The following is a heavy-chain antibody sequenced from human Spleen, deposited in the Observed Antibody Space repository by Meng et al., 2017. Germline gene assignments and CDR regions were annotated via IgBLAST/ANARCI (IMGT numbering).Heavy chain of an antibody. J-gene: IGHJ4*02. D-gene: IGHD3-22*01. CDR2: INTNTGNP. V-gene: IGHV7-4-1*02. Sequence: ASVKVSCKASGYTFTSYAMNWVRQAPGQGLEWMGWINTNTGNPTYAQGFTGRFVFSLDTSVSTAYLQISSLKAEDTAVYYCARRASYYDSSGYYFSSDYWGQGTLVTVSS. CDR1: GYTFTSYA. CDR3: ARRASYYDSSGYYFSSDY.